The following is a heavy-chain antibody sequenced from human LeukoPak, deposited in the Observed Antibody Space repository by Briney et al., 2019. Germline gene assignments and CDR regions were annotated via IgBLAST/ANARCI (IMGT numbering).Heavy chain of an antibody. CDR1: SGSISTSNYY. Sequence: PSETLSLTCTVSSGSISTSNYYWGWVRQPPGKALEWIGNIFYSGSTYYSPSLKSRVTISLDTSRNQFSLKLSSVTAADTAVYYCARHPYDARLRYFDWLSGAPVNWFDPWGQGTLVTVSS. CDR2: IFYSGST. D-gene: IGHD3-9*01. J-gene: IGHJ5*02. CDR3: ARHPYDARLRYFDWLSGAPVNWFDP. V-gene: IGHV4-39*01.